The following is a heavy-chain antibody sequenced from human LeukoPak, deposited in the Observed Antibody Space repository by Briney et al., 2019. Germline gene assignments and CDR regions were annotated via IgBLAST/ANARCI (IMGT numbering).Heavy chain of an antibody. J-gene: IGHJ6*02. D-gene: IGHD6-19*01. CDR2: INPNSGGT. V-gene: IGHV1-2*02. Sequence: ASVKVSCKASGYTFTGYYMHWVRQAPGQGLEWMGWINPNSGGTNYAQKFQGRVTMTRDTSISTAYMGLSRLRSDDTAVYYCARCSSGWYVYYYYGMDVWGQGTTVTVSS. CDR1: GYTFTGYY. CDR3: ARCSSGWYVYYYYGMDV.